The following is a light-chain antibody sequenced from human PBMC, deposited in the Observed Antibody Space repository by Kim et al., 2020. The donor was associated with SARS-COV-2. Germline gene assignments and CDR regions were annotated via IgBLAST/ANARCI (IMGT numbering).Light chain of an antibody. CDR2: DES. J-gene: IGKJ4*02. Sequence: PTLSCRAGQRDNSYLAWYAQNPAKDPSFLIYDESTRASGSAAIFSDSGWGTDFTHPMSSLDPECFAVYFCRRRNKWPLTFGGGTKVDI. CDR1: QRDNSY. V-gene: IGKV3-11*01. CDR3: RRRNKWPLT.